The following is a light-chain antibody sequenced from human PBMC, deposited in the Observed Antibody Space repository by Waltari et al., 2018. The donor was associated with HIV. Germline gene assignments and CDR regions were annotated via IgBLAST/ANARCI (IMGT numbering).Light chain of an antibody. CDR1: QSVLYSSNNKNY. CDR3: QQYYSTPPFMYT. J-gene: IGKJ2*01. CDR2: WAS. V-gene: IGKV4-1*01. Sequence: DIVMTQSPDSLAVSLGERATINCKSSQSVLYSSNNKNYLAWYQQKPGQPPKLLIYWASTRESGVPDRFSGSGSGTDFTLTISSLQAEDVAVYYCQQYYSTPPFMYTFGHGTKLEIK.